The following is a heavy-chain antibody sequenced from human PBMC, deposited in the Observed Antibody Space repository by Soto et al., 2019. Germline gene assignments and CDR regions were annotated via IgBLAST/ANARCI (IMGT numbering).Heavy chain of an antibody. J-gene: IGHJ6*02. Sequence: PSETLSLTFAVYGGSFSGYYWSWIRQPPGKGLEWIGEINHSGSTNYNPSLKRRVTISVDTSKNQFSLKLSSVTAADAALYYCARNAHIVVVVAATWYYYGMDVWGQGTTVT. CDR1: GGSFSGYY. CDR2: INHSGST. CDR3: ARNAHIVVVVAATWYYYGMDV. V-gene: IGHV4-34*01. D-gene: IGHD2-15*01.